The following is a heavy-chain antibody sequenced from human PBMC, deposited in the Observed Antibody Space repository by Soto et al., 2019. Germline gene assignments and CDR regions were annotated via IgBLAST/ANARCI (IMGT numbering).Heavy chain of an antibody. J-gene: IGHJ5*02. CDR1: GFTFDDYA. CDR3: AKCSGAYSSGWYSWFDP. CDR2: ISWNSGSI. V-gene: IGHV3-9*01. Sequence: EVQLEESGGDLVQAGRSLRLSCAASGFTFDDYAMHWVRQAPGKGLEWVSVISWNSGSIGYADSVKGRFTISRDNDKNSLYLQMNGLRTEATGLYYCAKCSGAYSSGWYSWFDPWGQGTLVTVSS. D-gene: IGHD6-19*01.